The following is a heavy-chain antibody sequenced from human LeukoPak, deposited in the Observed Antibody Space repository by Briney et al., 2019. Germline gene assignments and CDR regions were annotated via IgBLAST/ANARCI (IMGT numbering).Heavy chain of an antibody. Sequence: SETLSLTCTVSGGSMSTYFWSWIRQPPGKGLEWIGYIHYSGSTNYNPSLKSRVTISVDTSKNQFSLKLSSVTAADTAVYYCARDRGSYGDPDFDYWGQGTLVTVSS. CDR2: IHYSGST. CDR3: ARDRGSYGDPDFDY. D-gene: IGHD4-17*01. J-gene: IGHJ4*02. CDR1: GGSMSTYF. V-gene: IGHV4-59*01.